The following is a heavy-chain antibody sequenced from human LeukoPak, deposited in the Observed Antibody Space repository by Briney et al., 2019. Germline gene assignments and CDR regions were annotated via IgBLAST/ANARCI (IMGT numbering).Heavy chain of an antibody. V-gene: IGHV3-23*01. D-gene: IGHD1-26*01. J-gene: IGHJ3*02. CDR2: ISVSGVST. Sequence: GGSLRLSCAASGFTFSTYGMSWVRQAPGKGLEWVSDISVSGVSTYYADSVKGRFTISRDNSKNTLYLQMNSLRAEDTAVYYCARDKEEGSSSGSIFDIWGQGTMVTVSS. CDR3: ARDKEEGSSSGSIFDI. CDR1: GFTFSTYG.